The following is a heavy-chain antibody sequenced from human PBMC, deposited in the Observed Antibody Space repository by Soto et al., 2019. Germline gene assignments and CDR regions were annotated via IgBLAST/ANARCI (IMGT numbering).Heavy chain of an antibody. D-gene: IGHD3-22*01. J-gene: IGHJ4*02. CDR3: TTSGVYYYDSSGYIPADY. Sequence: KTGGSLRLSCASSVFTFINAWMSWVRQAPGKGLEWVGRIKSNTDGGTTDYAAPVKGRFTISRDDSKNTLYLQMNSLKTEDTAVYYCTTSGVYYYDSSGYIPADYWGQGTLVTVSS. CDR2: IKSNTDGGTT. CDR1: VFTFINAW. V-gene: IGHV3-15*01.